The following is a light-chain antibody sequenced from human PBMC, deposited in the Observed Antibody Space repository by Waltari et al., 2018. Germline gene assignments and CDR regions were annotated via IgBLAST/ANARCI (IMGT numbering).Light chain of an antibody. CDR1: TSDLGAYNY. CDR2: DVS. Sequence: QSALTQPASVSGSPGQSITISCTGSTSDLGAYNYVSWYQQHPGKAPKLIIFDVSSRPSGVYPSFSGSKSANTASLIISGLQAEDEADYYCCSFTSSSTWIFGGGTKLTVL. CDR3: CSFTSSSTWI. V-gene: IGLV2-14*03. J-gene: IGLJ2*01.